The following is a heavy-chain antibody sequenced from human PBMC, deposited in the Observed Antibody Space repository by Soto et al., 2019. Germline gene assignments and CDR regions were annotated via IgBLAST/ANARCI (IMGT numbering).Heavy chain of an antibody. CDR2: ISSSGGTT. CDR3: AKDIQGRGATTGDDAFDI. V-gene: IGHV3-23*01. CDR1: EFTFSNYA. D-gene: IGHD1-1*01. Sequence: GGSLRLSCVGSEFTFSNYAMNWVRQAPGEGPEWVSPISSSGGTTYYADSVKGRFSISRDNSKNTLYLQMNSLRVEDTAIYYCAKDIQGRGATTGDDAFDIWGQGPMVTVSS. J-gene: IGHJ3*02.